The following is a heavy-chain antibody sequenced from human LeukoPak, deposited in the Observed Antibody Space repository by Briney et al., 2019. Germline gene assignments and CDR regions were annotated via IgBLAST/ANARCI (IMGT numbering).Heavy chain of an antibody. CDR1: GGSFSGYY. D-gene: IGHD5-18*01. V-gene: IGHV4-34*01. Sequence: SETLSLTCAVYGGSFSGYYWSWIRQPPGKGLEWIGEINHSGSTNYNPSLKSRVTISVDTSKNQFSLKLNSVTAADTAVYYCARGRYRHFDYWGQGTLVTVSS. CDR2: INHSGST. J-gene: IGHJ4*02. CDR3: ARGRYRHFDY.